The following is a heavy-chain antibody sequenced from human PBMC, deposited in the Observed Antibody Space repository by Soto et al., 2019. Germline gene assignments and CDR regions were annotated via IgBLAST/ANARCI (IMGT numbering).Heavy chain of an antibody. Sequence: QLRLQESGSGGVRTSETLSLTCTVSGGSITHGGFSWSWIRQSPGKGLEWIGYIGHLENTYFHPTFKSRLTMSIDRSKNQFSLNLSSVTAADRAVYYCARGGGNDPFDSWGQGVLVSVSS. CDR2: IGHLENT. CDR3: ARGGGNDPFDS. J-gene: IGHJ4*02. D-gene: IGHD5-12*01. CDR1: GGSITHGGFS. V-gene: IGHV4-30-2*06.